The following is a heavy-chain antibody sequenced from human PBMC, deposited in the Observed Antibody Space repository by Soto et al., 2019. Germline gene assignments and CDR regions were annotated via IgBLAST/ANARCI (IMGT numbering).Heavy chain of an antibody. Sequence: GGSLRLSCAASGFTFSSYHMHWVRQAPGKGLQWVAVIWDDGSNKYYADSVKGRFTISRDNSKNTLYLQMNSLRAEDTAVYYCARIGSWSLNFDYWGQGTLVTVSS. D-gene: IGHD6-13*01. CDR1: GFTFSSYH. CDR2: IWDDGSNK. J-gene: IGHJ4*02. V-gene: IGHV3-33*01. CDR3: ARIGSWSLNFDY.